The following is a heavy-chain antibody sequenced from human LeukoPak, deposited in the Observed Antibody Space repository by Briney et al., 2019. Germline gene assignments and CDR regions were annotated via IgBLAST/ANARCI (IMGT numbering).Heavy chain of an antibody. Sequence: PSETLSLTCTVPGGSISSYYWSWIRQPPGKGLEWIGYIYYSGSTNYNPSLKSRVTISVDTSKNQFSLKLSSVTAADTAVYYCARISYYYYYYGMDVWGQGTTVTVSS. J-gene: IGHJ6*02. V-gene: IGHV4-59*01. CDR3: ARISYYYYYYGMDV. CDR1: GGSISSYY. CDR2: IYYSGST.